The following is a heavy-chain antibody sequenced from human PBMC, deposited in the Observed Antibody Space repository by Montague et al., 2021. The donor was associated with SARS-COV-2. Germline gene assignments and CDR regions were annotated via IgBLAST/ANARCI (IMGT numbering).Heavy chain of an antibody. CDR3: ATDIGIEVPDYYYSMDV. CDR2: ISSSGSTI. V-gene: IGHV3-48*03. J-gene: IGHJ6*02. CDR1: GFTFSSYA. Sequence: SLSLSCAASGFTFSSYAMNWVRQAPGKGLEWVSYISSSGSTIYYADSVKGRFTISRDNAKNSLYLQMNSLRAEDTAIYYCATDIGIEVPDYYYSMDVWGQGTPVTVSS. D-gene: IGHD2-21*01.